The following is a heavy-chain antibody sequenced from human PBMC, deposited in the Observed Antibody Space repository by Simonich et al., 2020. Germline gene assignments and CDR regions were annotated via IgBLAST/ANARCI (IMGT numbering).Heavy chain of an antibody. CDR3: ARRRSGLVIDY. CDR2: INHSGST. Sequence: QVQLQQWGAGLLKPSETLSLTCAVYGGSFSGYYWSWIRQPPGKGLEWIGEINHSGSTNSNPSLKSRVTISVDTSKNQFSLKLSSVTAADTAVYYCARRRSGLVIDYLGQGTLVTVSS. CDR1: GGSFSGYY. D-gene: IGHD3-9*01. V-gene: IGHV4-34*01. J-gene: IGHJ4*02.